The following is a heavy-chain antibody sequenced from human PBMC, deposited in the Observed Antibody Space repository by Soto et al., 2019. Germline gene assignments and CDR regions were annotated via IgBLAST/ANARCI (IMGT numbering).Heavy chain of an antibody. CDR2: ISYDGSNK. J-gene: IGHJ4*02. Sequence: QVQLVESGGGVVQPGRSLRLSCAASGFSFSSYAMHWVRQAPGKGLEWVAVISYDGSNKYYADSVKGRFTISSDNSKSTLSRQMSSLRAEDTAVYYWARAPTTVTTAYDFDYWGQGTLVTVSS. D-gene: IGHD4-17*01. CDR3: ARAPTTVTTAYDFDY. V-gene: IGHV3-30-3*01. CDR1: GFSFSSYA.